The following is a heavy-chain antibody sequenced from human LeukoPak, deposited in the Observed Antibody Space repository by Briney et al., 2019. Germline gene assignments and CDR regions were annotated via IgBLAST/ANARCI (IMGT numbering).Heavy chain of an antibody. CDR1: GFTFSSYA. V-gene: IGHV3-30-3*01. J-gene: IGHJ4*02. Sequence: GGSLRLSCAASGFTFSSYAMHWVRQAPGKRLDWVAVTSSDGNIKYYADSVKGRFTISRANSKNTLYLQMNSLRGEDTGVYYCARDPVPATARHFDYWGQGTLVTVSS. CDR3: ARDPVPATARHFDY. CDR2: TSSDGNIK. D-gene: IGHD1-1*01.